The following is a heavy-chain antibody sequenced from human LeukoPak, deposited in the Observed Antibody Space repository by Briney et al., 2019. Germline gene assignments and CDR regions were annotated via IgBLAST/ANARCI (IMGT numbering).Heavy chain of an antibody. CDR2: ISSSGSGGNT. V-gene: IGHV3-23*01. Sequence: GGSLRLSCVASGVTLSNYAMSWARQAPGKGLEWVSGISSSGSGGNTYYADSVKGRFTVSRDSSRNTLFLHMDTLRAEDTAIYYCARDANAGYSVNWFDPWGQGTLVTVSS. J-gene: IGHJ5*01. CDR3: ARDANAGYSVNWFDP. D-gene: IGHD5/OR15-5a*01. CDR1: GVTLSNYA.